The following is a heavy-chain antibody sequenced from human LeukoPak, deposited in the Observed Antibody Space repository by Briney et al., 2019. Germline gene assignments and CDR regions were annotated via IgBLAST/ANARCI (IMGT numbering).Heavy chain of an antibody. CDR2: IYPDESNI. J-gene: IGHJ4*02. D-gene: IGHD2-2*03. CDR1: GYSFPTYW. Sequence: GESLKISCKGSGYSFPTYWIAWVRQMPGKALEWMGIIYPDESNIRYSPSFQGQVTISADKSISTAYLQWSSLKASDTAMYYCARPPSRGYSSSFEYWGQGTLVTVSS. CDR3: ARPPSRGYSSSFEY. V-gene: IGHV5-51*01.